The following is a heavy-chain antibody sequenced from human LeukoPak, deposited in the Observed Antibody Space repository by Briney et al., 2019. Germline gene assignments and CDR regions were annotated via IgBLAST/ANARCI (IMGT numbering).Heavy chain of an antibody. D-gene: IGHD3-22*01. J-gene: IGHJ4*02. Sequence: PGGSLRLSCAASGFTVSSNYMSWVRQAPGKGLEWVSVIYSGGSTYYADSVKGRFTISRDNSKNTLYLQMNSLRAEDTAVYYCARGKGYYDSRLDNWGQGTLVTVSS. CDR3: ARGKGYYDSRLDN. V-gene: IGHV3-66*01. CDR2: IYSGGST. CDR1: GFTVSSNY.